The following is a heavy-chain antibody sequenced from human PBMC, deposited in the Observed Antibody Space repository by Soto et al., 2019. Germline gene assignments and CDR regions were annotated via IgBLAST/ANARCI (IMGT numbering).Heavy chain of an antibody. Sequence: SETLSLTCTVSGGSISSYYWSWIRQPPGKGLEWIGYIYYSGSTNYNPSLKSRVTISVDTSKNQFSLKLSSVTAADTSVYYCARSDPRGYSGSYYFDYWGQGTLVTVSS. V-gene: IGHV4-59*08. J-gene: IGHJ4*02. CDR1: GGSISSYY. CDR2: IYYSGST. CDR3: ARSDPRGYSGSYYFDY. D-gene: IGHD1-26*01.